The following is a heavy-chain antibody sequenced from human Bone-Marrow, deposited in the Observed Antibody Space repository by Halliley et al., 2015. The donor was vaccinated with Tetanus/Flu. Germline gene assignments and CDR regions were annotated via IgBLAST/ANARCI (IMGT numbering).Heavy chain of an antibody. Sequence: SLRLSCAASGFTFSSFAMNWVRQAPGKGLEYVSGISTDGGSTYYGNSVKGRFTISRDNSKNMLYLQMGSLRGEDMAAYYCARQRVGGSGWSGFYCWGPGALVPVSP. D-gene: IGHD6-13*01. J-gene: IGHJ4*02. CDR1: GFTFSSFA. V-gene: IGHV3-64*01. CDR2: ISTDGGST. CDR3: ARQRVGGSGWSGFYC.